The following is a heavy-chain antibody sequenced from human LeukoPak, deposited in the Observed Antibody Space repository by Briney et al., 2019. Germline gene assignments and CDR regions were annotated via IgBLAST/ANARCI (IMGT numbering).Heavy chain of an antibody. J-gene: IGHJ4*02. D-gene: IGHD6-19*01. V-gene: IGHV1-69*04. CDR2: IIPILGIA. CDR3: ARDYSSGWYPDY. CDR1: GGTFSSYA. Sequence: ASVKVSCKASGGTFSSYAISWVRQAPGQGLEWMGRIIPILGIANYAQKFQGRVTITADKSTSTAYMELRSLRSDDTAVYYCARDYSSGWYPDYWGQGTLVTVSS.